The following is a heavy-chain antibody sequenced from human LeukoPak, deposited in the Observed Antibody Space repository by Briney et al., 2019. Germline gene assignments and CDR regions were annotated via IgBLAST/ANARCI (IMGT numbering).Heavy chain of an antibody. D-gene: IGHD3-10*01. Sequence: ASVKVSCKVSGYTLTELSMHWVRQAPGKGLEWMGGFDPEDGETIYAQKFQGRVTMTEDTSTDTAYMELSSLRSEDTAVYYCARGFRGDYGSGSYRLDYWGQGTLVTVSS. CDR3: ARGFRGDYGSGSYRLDY. CDR2: FDPEDGET. CDR1: GYTLTELS. V-gene: IGHV1-24*01. J-gene: IGHJ4*02.